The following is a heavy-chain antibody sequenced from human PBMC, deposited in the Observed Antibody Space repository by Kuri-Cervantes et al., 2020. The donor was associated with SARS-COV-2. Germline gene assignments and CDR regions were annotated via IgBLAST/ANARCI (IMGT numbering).Heavy chain of an antibody. V-gene: IGHV3-43D*04. Sequence: GESLKISCAASGFTFDDYAMHWVRQAPGKGLEWVSLISWDGGSTYYADSVKGRFTISRDNSKNSLYLQMNSLRAEDTALYCCAKDIGIAAAGIDAFDIWGQGTMVTVSS. CDR1: GFTFDDYA. CDR3: AKDIGIAAAGIDAFDI. J-gene: IGHJ3*02. CDR2: ISWDGGST. D-gene: IGHD6-13*01.